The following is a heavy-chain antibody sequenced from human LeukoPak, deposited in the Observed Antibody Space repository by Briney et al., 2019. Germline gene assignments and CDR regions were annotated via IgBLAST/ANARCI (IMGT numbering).Heavy chain of an antibody. D-gene: IGHD6-6*01. CDR3: ARDKGSSLPLYGMDV. Sequence: GGSLRLSCAASGFTVSSNYMSWVRQAPGKGLEWVSVIYSGGSTYYADSVKGRFTISRDNSKNTLYLQMNSLRAEDTAVYYCARDKGSSLPLYGMDVWGQGTTVTVSS. J-gene: IGHJ6*02. V-gene: IGHV3-66*01. CDR2: IYSGGST. CDR1: GFTVSSNY.